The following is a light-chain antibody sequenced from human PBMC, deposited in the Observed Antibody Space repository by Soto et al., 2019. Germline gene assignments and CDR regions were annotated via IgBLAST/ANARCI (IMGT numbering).Light chain of an antibody. J-gene: IGKJ5*01. CDR2: GAS. V-gene: IGKV3D-20*02. CDR1: QSVSSSY. CDR3: QQRSNWPPAST. Sequence: EIVLTQSPGTLSLSPGERATLSCRASQSVSSSYLAWYQQKPGQAPRLLIYGASSRATGIPDRFSGSGSGTDFTLTISSLEPEDFAVYYCQQRSNWPPASTFGQGTRLEIK.